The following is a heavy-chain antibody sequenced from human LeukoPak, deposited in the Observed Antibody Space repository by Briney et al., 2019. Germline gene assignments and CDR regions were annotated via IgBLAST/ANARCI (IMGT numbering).Heavy chain of an antibody. J-gene: IGHJ6*03. D-gene: IGHD6-13*01. Sequence: SETLSLTCAVYGGSFSGYYWSWIRQPPGKGLEWIGEINHSGSTNYNPSLKSRVTISVDTSKNQFSLKLSSVTAADTAVYYCARHEGSSWYSDYYYYMDVWGKGTTVTISS. CDR1: GGSFSGYY. V-gene: IGHV4-34*01. CDR3: ARHEGSSWYSDYYYYMDV. CDR2: INHSGST.